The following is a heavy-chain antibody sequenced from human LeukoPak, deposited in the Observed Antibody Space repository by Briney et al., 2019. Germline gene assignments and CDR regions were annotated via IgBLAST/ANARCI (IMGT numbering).Heavy chain of an antibody. V-gene: IGHV3-53*01. Sequence: GGSLRLSCAASGFTVSSNYMSWVRQAPGKGLEWVSVIYSGGSTYYADSVKGRFTISRDNSKNTLYLQMNSLRAEDTAVYYCASLNSLYYDILTGYSTSHIDYWGQGTLVTVSS. CDR2: IYSGGST. J-gene: IGHJ4*02. CDR3: ASLNSLYYDILTGYSTSHIDY. D-gene: IGHD3-9*01. CDR1: GFTVSSNY.